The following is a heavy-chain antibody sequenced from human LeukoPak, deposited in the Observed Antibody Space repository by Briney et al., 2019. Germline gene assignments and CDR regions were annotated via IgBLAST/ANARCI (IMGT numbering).Heavy chain of an antibody. CDR3: AKSSGYYYDSSGSDYAFDI. CDR2: ISSSSSYI. Sequence: GGSLRLSCAASGFTFSSYSMNWVCQAPGKGLEWVSSISSSSSYIYYADSVKGRFTISRDNAKNSLYLQMNSLRAEDTAVYYCAKSSGYYYDSSGSDYAFDIWGQGTMVTVSS. J-gene: IGHJ3*02. CDR1: GFTFSSYS. V-gene: IGHV3-21*01. D-gene: IGHD3-22*01.